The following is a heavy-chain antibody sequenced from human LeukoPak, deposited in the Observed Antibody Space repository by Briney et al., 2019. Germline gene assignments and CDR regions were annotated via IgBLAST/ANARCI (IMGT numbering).Heavy chain of an antibody. V-gene: IGHV1-8*03. Sequence: GASVKVSCKASGYTFTSYDINWVRQATGQGLEWMGWMNPNSGNTGYAQKFQGRVTITRNTSISTAYVELSSLRSEDTAVYYCARGAYDFWSGHPYSGYDLGDYWGQGTLVTVSS. CDR2: MNPNSGNT. CDR1: GYTFTSYD. CDR3: ARGAYDFWSGHPYSGYDLGDY. D-gene: IGHD3-3*01. J-gene: IGHJ4*02.